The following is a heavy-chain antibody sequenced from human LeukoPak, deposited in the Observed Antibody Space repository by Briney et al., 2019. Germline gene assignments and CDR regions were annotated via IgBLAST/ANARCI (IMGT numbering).Heavy chain of an antibody. J-gene: IGHJ4*02. D-gene: IGHD3-10*02. CDR3: ARGALHVFDY. V-gene: IGHV3-48*03. CDR1: GFTFSDYE. Sequence: GGSLRLSCAASGFTFSDYEINWVRQALGKGLEWVSCVSTSGSTTYYADPVKGRFTISRDNAKNSLFLQMNTLTAEDTAVYYCARGALHVFDYWGQGTPVTVSS. CDR2: VSTSGSTT.